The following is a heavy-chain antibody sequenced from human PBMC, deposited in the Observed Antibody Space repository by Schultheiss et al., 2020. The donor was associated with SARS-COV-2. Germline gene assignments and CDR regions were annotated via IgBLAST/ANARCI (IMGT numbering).Heavy chain of an antibody. V-gene: IGHV4-59*01. CDR3: ASQLTGLGH. CDR2: IYYTGTT. D-gene: IGHD1-20*01. J-gene: IGHJ5*02. Sequence: SQTLSLTCTVSGGSISSYYWSWIRQPPGKGLEWIGYIYYTGTTNFNPSLESRAAISADTSRNQFSLKLTSVTAADTGVYYCASQLTGLGHWGQGTLVTVSS. CDR1: GGSISSYY.